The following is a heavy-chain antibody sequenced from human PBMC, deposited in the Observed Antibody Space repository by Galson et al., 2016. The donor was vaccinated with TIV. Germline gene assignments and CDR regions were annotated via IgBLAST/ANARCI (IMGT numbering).Heavy chain of an antibody. CDR1: GLSVSINY. CDR3: ARDRVVDATYYYYYYGMDV. D-gene: IGHD2-15*01. CDR2: VSDGGNA. V-gene: IGHV3-66*02. Sequence: SLRLSCAASGLSVSINYMTWVRQAPGKGLEWVSLVSDGGNAYYSDSVKGRFPISRACSKNTLYLQMNRLRIEDTAVYYCARDRVVDATYYYYYYGMDVWGQGTAVTVSS. J-gene: IGHJ6*02.